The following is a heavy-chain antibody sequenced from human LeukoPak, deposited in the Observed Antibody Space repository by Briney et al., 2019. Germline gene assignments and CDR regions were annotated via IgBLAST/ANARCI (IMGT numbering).Heavy chain of an antibody. Sequence: GGSLRLSCAASGFTFSSYAMSWVRQAPGKGLEWVSSISSSSSYIYYADSVKGRFTISRENAKNSLYLQMNSLRAEDTAVYYCARATPTASSMLWGQGTLVTVSS. V-gene: IGHV3-21*01. CDR1: GFTFSSYA. J-gene: IGHJ4*02. CDR2: ISSSSSYI. CDR3: ARATPTASSML. D-gene: IGHD2/OR15-2a*01.